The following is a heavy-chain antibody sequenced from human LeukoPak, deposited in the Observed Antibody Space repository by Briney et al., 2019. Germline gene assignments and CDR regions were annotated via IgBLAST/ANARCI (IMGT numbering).Heavy chain of an antibody. CDR2: IKQDGSEK. Sequence: GGSLRLSCAASGFTFSSYGMSWVRQAPGKGLEWVADIKQDGSEKYYVDSVKGRFTISRDNAKNSLYLQMNSLRAEDTAVYYCAREQVATMLAFDIWGQGTMVTVSS. V-gene: IGHV3-7*01. CDR3: AREQVATMLAFDI. CDR1: GFTFSSYG. D-gene: IGHD5-12*01. J-gene: IGHJ3*02.